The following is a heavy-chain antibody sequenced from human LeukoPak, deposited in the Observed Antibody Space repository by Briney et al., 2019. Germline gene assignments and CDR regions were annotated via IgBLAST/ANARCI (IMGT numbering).Heavy chain of an antibody. CDR2: ISDTGKTT. J-gene: IGHJ5*02. D-gene: IGHD4/OR15-4a*01. Sequence: PGEALRLSCEAPGFSFSNHAMTAVRQAPREGLQWGSTISDTGKTTFYRDSVRGRFTISSDISNNTLYLQMDGLRADDTAVYYCARGGAYDYGVLDAWGQGTLVTVSS. CDR3: ARGGAYDYGVLDA. V-gene: IGHV3-23*01. CDR1: GFSFSNHA.